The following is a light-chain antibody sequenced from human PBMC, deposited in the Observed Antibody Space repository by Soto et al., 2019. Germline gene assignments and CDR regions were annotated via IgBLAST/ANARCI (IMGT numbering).Light chain of an antibody. V-gene: IGLV2-14*03. Sequence: QSALTQPASVSGSPGQSIAISCTGTTSDVGGYDYVSWYQQHPGKAPKLVIYDINNRPSGVSNRFSGSKSGNTASLTITGLQAEDEADYYCSSYTTRNTEIFGGGTQLTVL. CDR1: TSDVGGYDY. J-gene: IGLJ2*01. CDR2: DIN. CDR3: SSYTTRNTEI.